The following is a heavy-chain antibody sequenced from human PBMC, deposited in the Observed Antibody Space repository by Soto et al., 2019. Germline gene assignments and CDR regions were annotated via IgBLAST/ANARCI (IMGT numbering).Heavy chain of an antibody. CDR3: ARSEQDSDYYYYGLDV. D-gene: IGHD2-15*01. CDR1: GDTVSSTSVA. J-gene: IGHJ6*02. V-gene: IGHV6-1*01. CDR2: TYHRSRCYS. Sequence: PSQTLSLTCVGSGDTVSSTSVAWNRVRQSPSRGLEWLGRTYHRSRCYSDYAVSVRTRMNINADTSKNHVCLQLNSVTPEDTAVYYVARSEQDSDYYYYGLDVWGQGTTVTVSS.